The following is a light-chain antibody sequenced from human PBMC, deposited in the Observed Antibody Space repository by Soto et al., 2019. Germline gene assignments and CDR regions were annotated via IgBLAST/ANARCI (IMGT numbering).Light chain of an antibody. CDR1: SSDIGGYKY. J-gene: IGLJ2*01. Sequence: QSALTQPASVSGSPGQSITISCTGTSSDIGGYKYVSWYQQHPGKAPKLMIFEVSNRPSGVSNRFSGSKSGNTASLTISGRQADDEADDYCSSYTSSGTLVVFGGGTKLTVL. CDR3: SSYTSSGTLVV. CDR2: EVS. V-gene: IGLV2-14*01.